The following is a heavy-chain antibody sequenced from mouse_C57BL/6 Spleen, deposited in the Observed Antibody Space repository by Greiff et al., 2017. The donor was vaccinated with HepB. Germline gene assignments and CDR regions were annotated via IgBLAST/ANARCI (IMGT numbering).Heavy chain of an antibody. Sequence: VQLQQPGAELVKPGASVKLSCKASGYTFTSYWMHWVKQRPGRGLEWIGRIDPNSGGTKYNEKFKSKATLTVDKPSSTAYMQLSSLTSEDSAVYYFANYYGTSYYYAMDYWGQGTSVTVSS. D-gene: IGHD1-1*01. J-gene: IGHJ4*01. CDR1: GYTFTSYW. CDR3: ANYYGTSYYYAMDY. V-gene: IGHV1-72*01. CDR2: IDPNSGGT.